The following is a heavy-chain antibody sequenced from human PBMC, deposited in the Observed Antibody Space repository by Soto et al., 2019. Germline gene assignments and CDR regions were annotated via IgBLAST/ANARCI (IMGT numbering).Heavy chain of an antibody. Sequence: SETLSLTCTVSGGSISNSYYNWLRQPPGKGLEWIGYIYYTGSTNYNPSLRSRLTILVDTSKRQFSLKLSSVTAADTAVYYCARSRGGRAANVRIGAFDIWGQGTLVTVS. J-gene: IGHJ3*02. CDR3: ARSRGGRAANVRIGAFDI. V-gene: IGHV4-59*01. D-gene: IGHD6-13*01. CDR1: GGSISNSY. CDR2: IYYTGST.